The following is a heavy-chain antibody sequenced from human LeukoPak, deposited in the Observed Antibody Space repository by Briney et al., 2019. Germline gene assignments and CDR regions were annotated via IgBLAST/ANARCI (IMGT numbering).Heavy chain of an antibody. V-gene: IGHV3-74*01. CDR2: INSDGSTT. J-gene: IGHJ4*02. Sequence: PPGGSLRLSCAASGFTFHISWMHWVRQAPGKGLVWVSRINSDGSTTTYADSVKGRFTISRDNAKNTLYLQMNSLRDEDTAVYYCARDPYGIYVDYWGQGTLVTVSS. D-gene: IGHD4-17*01. CDR3: ARDPYGIYVDY. CDR1: GFTFHISW.